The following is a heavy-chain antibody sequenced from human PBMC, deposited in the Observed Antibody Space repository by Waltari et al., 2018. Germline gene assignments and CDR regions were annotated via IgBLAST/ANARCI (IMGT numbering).Heavy chain of an antibody. V-gene: IGHV3-23*01. Sequence: EVQLLESGGGLVQPGGSLRLSCAATEFSFSHYAMSWVRQAPGKGLEWVSVISASGNSTYYADSVKGRFTISRDNSKNRMSLQMNSLRAEDTAIYYCTKDPLAAADAFDIWGQGTKVIVS. CDR3: TKDPLAAADAFDI. D-gene: IGHD6-13*01. CDR1: EFSFSHYA. CDR2: ISASGNST. J-gene: IGHJ3*02.